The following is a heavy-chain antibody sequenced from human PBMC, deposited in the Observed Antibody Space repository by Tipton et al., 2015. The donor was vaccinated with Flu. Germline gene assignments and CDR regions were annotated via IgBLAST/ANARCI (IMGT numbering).Heavy chain of an antibody. D-gene: IGHD1-26*01. CDR1: GFIFSDYY. Sequence: SLRLSCAASGFIFSDYYINWIRQAPGKGPEWVSHISSSGTSIYYADSVKGRFTISGDNARKSVDLHMDNLRAEDTAVYYCAREWVSGKYGMDVWGQGTTVTVSS. CDR3: AREWVSGKYGMDV. CDR2: ISSSGTSI. V-gene: IGHV3-11*01. J-gene: IGHJ6*02.